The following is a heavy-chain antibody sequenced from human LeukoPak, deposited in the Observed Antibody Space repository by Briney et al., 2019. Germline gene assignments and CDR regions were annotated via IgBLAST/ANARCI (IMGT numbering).Heavy chain of an antibody. CDR1: GGSISSGGYY. Sequence: SETLSLTCTVSGGSISSGGYYWSWIRQHPGKGLEWIGYIYYSGSTYYNPSLKSRVTISVDTSKNQFSLKLSSVTAADTAVYYCAGVARNYYGSGSDTFDYWGQGTLVTVSS. D-gene: IGHD3-10*01. CDR3: AGVARNYYGSGSDTFDY. J-gene: IGHJ4*02. CDR2: IYYSGST. V-gene: IGHV4-31*03.